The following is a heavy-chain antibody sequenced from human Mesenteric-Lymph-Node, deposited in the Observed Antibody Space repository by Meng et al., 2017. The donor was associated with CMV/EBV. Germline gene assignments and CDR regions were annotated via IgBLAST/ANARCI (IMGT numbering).Heavy chain of an antibody. CDR1: SGSINNGGDY. CDR3: ARDLAGRRYFDP. Sequence: CPVSSGSINNGGDYWSWIRHHPGKGLEWIGSIYPTGSTYSNPSLKSRLTMSVDTSKSQFSLKLSSVTAADTAVYYCARDLAGRRYFDPWGRGTLVTVSS. V-gene: IGHV4-31*03. J-gene: IGHJ2*01. CDR2: IYPTGST.